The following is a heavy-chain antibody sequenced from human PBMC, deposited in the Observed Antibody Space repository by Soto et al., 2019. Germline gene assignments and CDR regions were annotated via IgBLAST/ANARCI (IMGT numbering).Heavy chain of an antibody. CDR1: GDSVSSNSAA. V-gene: IGHV6-1*01. Sequence: SQTLSLTCAISGDSVSSNSAAWNWIRQSPSRGLEWLGRTYYRSKWYNDYAVSAKSRITINPDTSKNQFSLQLNSVTPEDTAVYYCARDIRLRFLNWFDPWGQGTLVTVSS. CDR2: TYYRSKWYN. CDR3: ARDIRLRFLNWFDP. J-gene: IGHJ5*02. D-gene: IGHD3-3*01.